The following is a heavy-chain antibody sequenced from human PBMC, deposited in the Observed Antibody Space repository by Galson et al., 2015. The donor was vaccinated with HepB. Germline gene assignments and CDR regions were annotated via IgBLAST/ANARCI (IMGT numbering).Heavy chain of an antibody. CDR3: ARLYCSSTSCYSHFDY. CDR2: IDPSDSYT. V-gene: IGHV5-10-1*01. D-gene: IGHD2-2*02. CDR1: GYSFTTYW. J-gene: IGHJ4*02. Sequence: QSGAEVTKPGESLRISCKVSGYSFTTYWITWVRQMPGKGLECMGRIDPSDSYTNYSPSFQGHVTISADKSISTAYLQWSSLKASDTAIYYCARLYCSSTSCYSHFDYWGQGTLVTVSS.